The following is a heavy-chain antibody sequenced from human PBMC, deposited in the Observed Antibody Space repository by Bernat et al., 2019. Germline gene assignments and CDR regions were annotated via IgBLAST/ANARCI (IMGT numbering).Heavy chain of an antibody. Sequence: QVQLVESGGGVVQPGRSLRLSCAASGFTFSSYAMHWVRQAPGKGLEWVAVISYDGSNKYYADSVKDRLTISRDNSKNTLYLQMNSLRAEDTAVYYCARESDGMDVWGQGTTVTVSS. CDR2: ISYDGSNK. CDR3: ARESDGMDV. V-gene: IGHV3-30-3*01. CDR1: GFTFSSYA. J-gene: IGHJ6*02.